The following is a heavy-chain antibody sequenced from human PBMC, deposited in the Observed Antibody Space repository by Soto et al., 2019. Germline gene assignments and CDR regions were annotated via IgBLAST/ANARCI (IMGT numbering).Heavy chain of an antibody. J-gene: IGHJ6*02. CDR3: ARSVMVRGGTYCYYGMHV. D-gene: IGHD3-10*01. V-gene: IGHV1-18*01. CDR1: GYTFTSSG. CDR2: ISAYNGNT. Sequence: QVQLVQSGAEVKKPGASVKVSCKASGYTFTSSGIIWVRQAPGQGLEWMGWISAYNGNTNYAQKLQGRVTMTTDTTTSTAYMEVKRLRPDDTAVYNCARSVMVRGGTYCYYGMHVWGQGTTVTVSS.